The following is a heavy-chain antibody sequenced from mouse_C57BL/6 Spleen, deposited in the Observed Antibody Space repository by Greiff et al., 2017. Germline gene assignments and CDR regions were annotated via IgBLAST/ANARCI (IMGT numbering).Heavy chain of an antibody. CDR3: ARGYYYGSSYVGAMDY. Sequence: EVKVVESGGGLVKPGGSLKLSCAASGFSFSDYGMHWVRQAPEKGLEWVAYISSGSSTIYYADTVKGRFTISRDNAKNTLFLQMTSLRSEDTAMYYCARGYYYGSSYVGAMDYWGQGTSVTVSS. CDR1: GFSFSDYG. CDR2: ISSGSSTI. J-gene: IGHJ4*01. V-gene: IGHV5-17*01. D-gene: IGHD1-1*01.